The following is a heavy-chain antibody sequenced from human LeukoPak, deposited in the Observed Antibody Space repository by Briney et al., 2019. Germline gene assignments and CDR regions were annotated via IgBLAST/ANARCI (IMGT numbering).Heavy chain of an antibody. D-gene: IGHD2-15*01. V-gene: IGHV3-21*01. CDR1: GFTFSSYN. Sequence: KSGGSLRLSCAASGFTFSSYNMNWVRQAPGKGLEWVSSISTSSSYIYYADLVKRRCTTPRNNAKTSLYLQMNSLRAEDTAVYYCARDLEPYCSGGSCSRLGYWGEGTLVTVSS. CDR2: ISTSSSYI. CDR3: ARDLEPYCSGGSCSRLGY. J-gene: IGHJ4*02.